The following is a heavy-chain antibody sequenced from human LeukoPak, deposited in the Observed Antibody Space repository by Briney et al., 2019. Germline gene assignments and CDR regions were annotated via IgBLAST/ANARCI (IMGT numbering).Heavy chain of an antibody. CDR3: AKAGSYYNGARHYFDY. CDR1: GFTFSSYV. D-gene: IGHD3-10*01. V-gene: IGHV3-30*18. CDR2: ISYGGSNK. Sequence: GRSLTLSCAASGFTFSSYVMHWVRQAPGKGLEWVAVISYGGSNKFYADSVKGRFTISRDNSKNTLYLQMNSLRAEDTAVYYCAKAGSYYNGARHYFDYWGQGTLVTVSS. J-gene: IGHJ4*02.